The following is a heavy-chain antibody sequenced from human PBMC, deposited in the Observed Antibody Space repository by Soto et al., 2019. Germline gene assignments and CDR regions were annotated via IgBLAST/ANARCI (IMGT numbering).Heavy chain of an antibody. CDR2: ITGAGDGT. D-gene: IGHD5-18*01. Sequence: EVQLVESGGGLVQPGGSLRLSCVASGFTIENSVMQWVRQTPGKGLMWVSRITGAGDGTLYADSVQGRFTISRDNAKNTVYLHMTGLRVEETAVYYCARAQKWRQLSLNVFDLWGQGTTVTVSS. V-gene: IGHV3-74*01. J-gene: IGHJ3*01. CDR1: GFTIENSV. CDR3: ARAQKWRQLSLNVFDL.